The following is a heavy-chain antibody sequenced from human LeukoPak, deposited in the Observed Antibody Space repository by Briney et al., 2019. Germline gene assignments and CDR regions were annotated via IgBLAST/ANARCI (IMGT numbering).Heavy chain of an antibody. J-gene: IGHJ4*02. V-gene: IGHV4-39*01. Sequence: SETLSLTCTVFGGSISSSTVYWGWIRQPPGKGLEWIASIYYSGSTYYNPSLKSRVTISVGTSKNQFSLKLSSVTAADTAVYYCARHSWNGGFDYWGQGTLVTVSS. CDR1: GGSISSSTVY. D-gene: IGHD1-1*01. CDR3: ARHSWNGGFDY. CDR2: IYYSGST.